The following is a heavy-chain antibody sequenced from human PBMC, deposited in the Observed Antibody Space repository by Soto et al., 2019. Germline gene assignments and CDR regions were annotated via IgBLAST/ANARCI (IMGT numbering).Heavy chain of an antibody. CDR2: TYYRFTWNY. J-gene: IGHJ6*02. CDR3: VRQPLATLPIYDRIV. Sequence: RTLSLTRALSGASVSATSAAWNWIRRSPPRGLEWLGRTYYRFTWNYNYAESVKSRMTLHTDTSNNQFSLQLNSVTPEETAFYYCVRQPLATLPIYDRIVWGQGTPVTVSS. CDR1: GASVSATSAA. V-gene: IGHV6-1*01. D-gene: IGHD3-9*01.